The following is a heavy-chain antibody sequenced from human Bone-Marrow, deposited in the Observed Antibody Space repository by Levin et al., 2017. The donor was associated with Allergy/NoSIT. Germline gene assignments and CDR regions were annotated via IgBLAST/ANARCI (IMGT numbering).Heavy chain of an antibody. V-gene: IGHV3-11*01. Sequence: PGGSLRLSCAASGFPFSEYYMIWIRQAPGKGPEWVSYISGSGDTVYNADSLAGRFTISRANAKNSLYLEMSSLRVDDTAMYFCARGVEISGWYTKPDFWGQGTLVTVSS. CDR3: ARGVEISGWYTKPDF. CDR2: ISGSGDTV. D-gene: IGHD6-13*01. CDR1: GFPFSEYY. J-gene: IGHJ4*02.